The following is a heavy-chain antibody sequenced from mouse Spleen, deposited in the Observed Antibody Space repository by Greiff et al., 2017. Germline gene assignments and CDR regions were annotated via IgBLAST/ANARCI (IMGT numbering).Heavy chain of an antibody. CDR3: ARPSNGGWFAY. Sequence: EVKLVESGGGLVKPGGSLKLSCAASGFTFSSYTMSWVRQTPAKRLEWVATISSGGGNTYYPDSVKGRFTISRDNARNTLYLQMSSLRSEDTAMYYCARPSNGGWFAYWGQGTLVTVSA. J-gene: IGHJ3*01. CDR2: ISSGGGNT. CDR1: GFTFSSYT. D-gene: IGHD2-5*01. V-gene: IGHV5-9*04.